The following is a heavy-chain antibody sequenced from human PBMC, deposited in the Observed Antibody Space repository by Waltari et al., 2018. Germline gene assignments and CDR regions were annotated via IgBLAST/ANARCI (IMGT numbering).Heavy chain of an antibody. V-gene: IGHV1-69*13. D-gene: IGHD3-16*02. CDR2: IIPIFGTA. CDR1: GGTFSSYA. J-gene: IGHJ2*01. Sequence: QVQLVQSGAEVKKPGSSVKVSCKASGGTFSSYAISWVRQAPGQGLEWMGGIIPIFGTANYAQKFQGRVTITADESTSTAYMELSSLRSEDTAVYYCARRGGGLMVQRSWYFDLWGRGTLVTVSS. CDR3: ARRGGGLMVQRSWYFDL.